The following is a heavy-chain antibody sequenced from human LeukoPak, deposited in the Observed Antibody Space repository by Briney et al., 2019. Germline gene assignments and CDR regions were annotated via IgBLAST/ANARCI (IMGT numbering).Heavy chain of an antibody. Sequence: ASVNVSCKASGYTFTSYAMHWVRQAPGQRLEWMGWINAGNGNTKYSQKFQGRVTITRDTSASTAYMELSSLRSEDTAVYYCARGTLRRLNWFDPWGQGTLVTVSS. V-gene: IGHV1-3*01. D-gene: IGHD3-10*01. CDR1: GYTFTSYA. CDR3: ARGTLRRLNWFDP. CDR2: INAGNGNT. J-gene: IGHJ5*02.